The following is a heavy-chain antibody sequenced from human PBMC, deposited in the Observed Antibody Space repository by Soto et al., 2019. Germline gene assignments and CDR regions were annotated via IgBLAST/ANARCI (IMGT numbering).Heavy chain of an antibody. CDR1: GYTFTSYG. J-gene: IGHJ6*02. CDR2: ISAYNGNT. Sequence: QVQLVQSGAEVKKPGASVKVSCKASGYTFTSYGIIWVRQAPGQGLEWMGWISAYNGNTNYAQKLQGRVTMTTDTSTSTAYMELRSLRSDDTAVYYCARDPSRGYCSSTICPRTYYYYGMDVWGQGTTVTVSS. D-gene: IGHD2-2*01. V-gene: IGHV1-18*01. CDR3: ARDPSRGYCSSTICPRTYYYYGMDV.